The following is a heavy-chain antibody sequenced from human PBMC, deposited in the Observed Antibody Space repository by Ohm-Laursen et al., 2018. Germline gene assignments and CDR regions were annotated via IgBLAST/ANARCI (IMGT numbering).Heavy chain of an antibody. CDR3: ALHSSSSNY. Sequence: SLRLSCAASGFSFSSSAMSWVRQAPGKGLEWVSAISGSGDIIHYADSVKGRFTISRDNSKNTLYLRMNSLRADDTAVYYCALHSSSSNYWGQGTLVTVSS. CDR1: GFSFSSSA. V-gene: IGHV3-23*01. D-gene: IGHD6-6*01. J-gene: IGHJ4*02. CDR2: ISGSGDII.